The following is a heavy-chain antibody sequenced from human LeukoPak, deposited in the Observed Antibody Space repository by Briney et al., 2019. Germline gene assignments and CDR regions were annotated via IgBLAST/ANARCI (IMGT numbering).Heavy chain of an antibody. CDR3: ARFVDYYYMDV. CDR2: IYYSGST. V-gene: IGHV4-39*01. Sequence: SETLSLTCTVSGGSISSSSYYWGWIRQPPGKGLEWIGSIYYSGSTYYNPSLKSRVTISVDTSKNQFSLKLSSVTAADTAVYYCARFVDYYYMDVWGKGTTVTASS. J-gene: IGHJ6*03. CDR1: GGSISSSSYY. D-gene: IGHD2-21*01.